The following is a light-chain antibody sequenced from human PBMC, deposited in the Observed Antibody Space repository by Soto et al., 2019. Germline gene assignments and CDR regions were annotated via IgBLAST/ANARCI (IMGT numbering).Light chain of an antibody. V-gene: IGKV1-9*01. CDR1: QGMSSY. J-gene: IGKJ5*01. Sequence: DIQFTQPPSFLCAYAGGRVACTGRASQGMSSYLAWYQQKPGKAPNLLIHTASTLQSGVPSRFSGSGSGTEFTLTISSLQPEDFATYYCQQRNSYPITFGQGTRLEIK. CDR2: TAS. CDR3: QQRNSYPIT.